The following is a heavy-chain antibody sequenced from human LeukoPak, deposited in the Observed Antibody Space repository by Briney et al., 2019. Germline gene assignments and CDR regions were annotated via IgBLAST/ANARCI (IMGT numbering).Heavy chain of an antibody. D-gene: IGHD3-3*01. CDR1: GSTFSTFW. J-gene: IGHJ4*02. CDR2: IKEDGSEK. Sequence: GGSLRLSCAASGSTFSTFWMSWVRQAPGKGLEWVANIKEDGSEKYYVDSVKGPFTISRDNAKNSLYLQMNSLRAEDTAVYYCARGRGYPIWFFDYWGQGTLVTVSS. CDR3: ARGRGYPIWFFDY. V-gene: IGHV3-7*01.